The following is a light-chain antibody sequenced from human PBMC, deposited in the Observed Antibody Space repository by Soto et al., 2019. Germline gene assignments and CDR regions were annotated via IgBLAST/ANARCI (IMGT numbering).Light chain of an antibody. CDR3: QQRTNWPIT. J-gene: IGKJ5*01. CDR1: ESIRTY. V-gene: IGKV3-11*01. Sequence: EIVLTQSPATLSLSPGERATLSCRASESIRTYLAWYQQKPGQAPRLLIYDASNRATGVPARFSGSGSGTDFTLTIDSLEPEDFAAYYCQQRTNWPITFGQGTRLE. CDR2: DAS.